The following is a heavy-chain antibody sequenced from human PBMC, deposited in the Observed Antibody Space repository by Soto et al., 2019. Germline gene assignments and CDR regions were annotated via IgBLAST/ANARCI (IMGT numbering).Heavy chain of an antibody. Sequence: GGSLRLSCAASGFTFSSYWMHWVRQVPGKALVWVSRINSDGSTTSYADSVKGRFTISRDNAKNTLYLQMNSLRAEDTAVYYCAREGRAARLLSFDYWGQGTLVTVSS. J-gene: IGHJ4*02. D-gene: IGHD6-6*01. CDR2: INSDGSTT. CDR3: AREGRAARLLSFDY. CDR1: GFTFSSYW. V-gene: IGHV3-74*01.